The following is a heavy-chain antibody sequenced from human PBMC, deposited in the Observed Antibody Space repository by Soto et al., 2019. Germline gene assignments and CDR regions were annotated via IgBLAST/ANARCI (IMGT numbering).Heavy chain of an antibody. CDR1: GFTFSSYS. CDR2: ISSSSSYI. CDR3: ARVSANSSGWYKAFDI. Sequence: EVQLVESGGGLVKPGGSLRLSCAASGFTFSSYSMNWVRQAPGKGLEWVSSISSSSSYIYYADSVKSRFTISRDNAKNSLYLQMNSLRAEDTAVYYCARVSANSSGWYKAFDIWGQGTMVTVSS. D-gene: IGHD6-19*01. J-gene: IGHJ3*02. V-gene: IGHV3-21*01.